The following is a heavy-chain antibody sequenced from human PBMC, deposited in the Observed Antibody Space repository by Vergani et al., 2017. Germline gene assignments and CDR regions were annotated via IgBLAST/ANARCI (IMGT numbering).Heavy chain of an antibody. D-gene: IGHD5-24*01. J-gene: IGHJ4*02. V-gene: IGHV3-30*02. CDR2: IRYDGSNK. CDR3: AKDSRDGYKKGGFDY. Sequence: QVQLVESGGGVVQPGGSLRLSCAASGFTFSSYGMHWVRQAPGKGREWVAVIRYDGSNKYYADSVKGRFTISRDNSKNTLYLQMNSLRAEDTAVYYCAKDSRDGYKKGGFDYWGQGTLVTVSS. CDR1: GFTFSSYG.